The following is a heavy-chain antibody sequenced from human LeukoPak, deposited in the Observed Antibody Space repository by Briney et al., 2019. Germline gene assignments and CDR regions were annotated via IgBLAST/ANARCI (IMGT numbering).Heavy chain of an antibody. D-gene: IGHD3-22*01. Sequence: SETLSLTCTVSGGSISSYYWSWIRQPPGKGQEWIGYIYYSGSTNYNPSLKSRVTISVDTSKNQFSLKLSSVTAADTAVYYCARAPDYYDSSGYHAFDIWGQGTMVTVSS. CDR1: GGSISSYY. CDR3: ARAPDYYDSSGYHAFDI. V-gene: IGHV4-59*01. CDR2: IYYSGST. J-gene: IGHJ3*02.